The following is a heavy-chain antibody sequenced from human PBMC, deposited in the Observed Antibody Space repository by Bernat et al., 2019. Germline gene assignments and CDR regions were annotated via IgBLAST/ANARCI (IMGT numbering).Heavy chain of an antibody. CDR1: GFTFSSYG. J-gene: IGHJ4*02. CDR2: IWYDGSNK. CDR3: AREVRDYYDSSGSVDY. V-gene: IGHV3-33*01. Sequence: VQLLESGGGVVQPGRSLRLSCAASGFTFSSYGMHWVRQAPGKGLEWVAVIWYDGSNKYYADSVKGRFTISRDNSKNTLYLQMNSLRAEDTAVYYCAREVRDYYDSSGSVDYWGQGTLVTVSS. D-gene: IGHD3-22*01.